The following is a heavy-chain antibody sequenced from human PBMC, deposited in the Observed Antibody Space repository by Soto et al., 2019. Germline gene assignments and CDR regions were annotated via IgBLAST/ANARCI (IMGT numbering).Heavy chain of an antibody. V-gene: IGHV3-48*04. CDR1: GFTFSSYA. D-gene: IGHD6-19*01. CDR3: ARAVAGTFGWFDP. CDR2: ISNSGSTI. Sequence: PGGSLRLSCAASGFTFSSYAMSWVRQAPGKGLEWVSYISNSGSTIYYADSVKGRFTISRDNAKNSLYLQMNSLRAEDTAVYYCARAVAGTFGWFDPWGQGTLVTVSS. J-gene: IGHJ5*02.